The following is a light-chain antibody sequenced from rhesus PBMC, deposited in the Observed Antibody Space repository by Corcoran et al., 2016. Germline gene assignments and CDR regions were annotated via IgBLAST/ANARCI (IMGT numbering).Light chain of an antibody. J-gene: IGKJ2*01. CDR1: QSVSSY. CDR3: YQHSSGYS. Sequence: QVILTQSPAPLPLSPGERATLSCRASQSVSSYLAWYQQQPGQAPRPLSNGASSRATGIADRFRGSGSWTDFPRTISSLEPEDVGVYHCYQHSSGYSFGQGTKVEIK. CDR2: GAS. V-gene: IGKV3-10*01.